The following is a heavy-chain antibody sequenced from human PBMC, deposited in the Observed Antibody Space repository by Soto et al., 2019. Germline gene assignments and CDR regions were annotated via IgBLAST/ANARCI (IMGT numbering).Heavy chain of an antibody. CDR3: APWFGAFDS. CDR2: ISYDGSNK. V-gene: IGHV3-30*03. Sequence: QVQLVESGGGVVQPGRSLRLSCAASGFTFSSYGMHWVRQAPGKGLEWGAVISYDGSNKYYADSVKGRFTISRDNSKITLYLQMNSLRAEDTVVYYCAPWFGAFDSWGRGTLVTVSS. D-gene: IGHD3-10*01. J-gene: IGHJ4*02. CDR1: GFTFSSYG.